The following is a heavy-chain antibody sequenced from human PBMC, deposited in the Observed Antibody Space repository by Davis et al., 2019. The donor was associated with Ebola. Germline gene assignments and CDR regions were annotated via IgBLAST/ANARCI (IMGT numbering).Heavy chain of an antibody. CDR1: GDSVAGGTGG. V-gene: IGHV6-1*01. D-gene: IGHD5-12*01. J-gene: IGHJ6*04. CDR3: ARVWRRSGLDV. CDR2: TYYSSKWYT. Sequence: HPQTPSLTCAISGDSVAGGTGGWNWIRQSPSRGLEWLGRTYYSSKWYTGYAESVKSRINISPDTAKNQFSLHLNSVTPEDTAVYYCARVWRRSGLDVWGKGAAVIVSS.